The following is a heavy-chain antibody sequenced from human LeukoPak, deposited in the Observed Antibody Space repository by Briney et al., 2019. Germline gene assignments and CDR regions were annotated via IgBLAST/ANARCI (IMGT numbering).Heavy chain of an antibody. V-gene: IGHV3-9*01. CDR2: ISWNSGSI. Sequence: GGSLRLSCAASGFTFDDYAMHWVRQAPGKGLEWVSGISWNSGSIGYADSVKGRFTISRDNAKNSLFLQMNSLRAEDTAVYYCAREYYDSSGFPYWGQGTLVTVSS. CDR3: AREYYDSSGFPY. J-gene: IGHJ4*02. D-gene: IGHD3-22*01. CDR1: GFTFDDYA.